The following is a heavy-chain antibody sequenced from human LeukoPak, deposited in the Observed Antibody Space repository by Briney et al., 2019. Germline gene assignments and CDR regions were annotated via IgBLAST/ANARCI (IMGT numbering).Heavy chain of an antibody. CDR1: GGTLSSYA. CDR2: IIPILGIA. V-gene: IGHV1-69*04. CDR3: ARGAAAPF. J-gene: IGHJ4*02. Sequence: GSSVKVSCKASGGTLSSYAISWVRQAPGQGLEWMGRIIPILGIANYAQRFQGRVTITADKSTSTAYMELSRLRSEDTAVYYCARGAAAPFWGQGTLVTVSS. D-gene: IGHD6-13*01.